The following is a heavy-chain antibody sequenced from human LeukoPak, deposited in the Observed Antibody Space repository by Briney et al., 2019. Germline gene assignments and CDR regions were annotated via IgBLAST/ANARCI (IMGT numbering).Heavy chain of an antibody. CDR3: AGESGSYYVFDY. CDR1: GFTFSSYE. J-gene: IGHJ4*02. V-gene: IGHV3-48*03. D-gene: IGHD1-26*01. CDR2: ISSSGSTI. Sequence: GGSLRLSCAASGFTFSSYEMNWVRQAPGKGLEWVSYISSSGSTIYYADSVKGRFTISRDNAKNSLYLQMNSLRAEDTAVYYCAGESGSYYVFDYWGQGTLVTVSS.